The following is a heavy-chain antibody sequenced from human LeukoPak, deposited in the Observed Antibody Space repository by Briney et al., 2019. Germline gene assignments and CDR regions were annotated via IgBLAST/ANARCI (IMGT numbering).Heavy chain of an antibody. Sequence: SETLSLTCVVSAGSISSDYWSWIRQPPGKGLEWIGCISYSGATNYNPSLKSRVTISVDTSKNQFSLKLSSVTAADTAVYYCARGPQPSMATNFDYWGQGTLVTVSS. CDR1: AGSISSDY. CDR3: ARGPQPSMATNFDY. J-gene: IGHJ4*02. CDR2: ISYSGAT. D-gene: IGHD5-12*01. V-gene: IGHV4-59*12.